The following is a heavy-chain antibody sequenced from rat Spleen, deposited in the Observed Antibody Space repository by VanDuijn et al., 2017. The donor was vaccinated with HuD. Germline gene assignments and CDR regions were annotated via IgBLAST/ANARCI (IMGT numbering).Heavy chain of an antibody. CDR1: GFTFSDYY. V-gene: IGHV5-29*01. J-gene: IGHJ2*01. CDR3: ARSVFDY. CDR2: ISYDDTST. Sequence: EVQLVESDGGLVQPGRSLKLSCVASGFTFSDYYMAWVRQAPTKGLEWVATISYDDTSTYYRDSVKGRFTISRDNAKNTLYLQMDSLRSEDTATYYCARSVFDYWGQGVMVTVSS.